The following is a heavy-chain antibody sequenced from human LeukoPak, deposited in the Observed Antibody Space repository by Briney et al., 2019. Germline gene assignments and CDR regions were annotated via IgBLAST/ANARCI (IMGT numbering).Heavy chain of an antibody. J-gene: IGHJ4*02. CDR3: ARGYSASYLRYFDY. D-gene: IGHD1-26*01. CDR2: IYYSGST. Sequence: SEALSLTCTVAGGSISSSSYYWGWIRQPPGKGLESIGSIYYSGSTYYNPSLRSRFTISVDTAKNQFSLKLSAVTAADTAIYYCARGYSASYLRYFDYWGQGTLVTVSS. CDR1: GGSISSSSYY. V-gene: IGHV4-39*01.